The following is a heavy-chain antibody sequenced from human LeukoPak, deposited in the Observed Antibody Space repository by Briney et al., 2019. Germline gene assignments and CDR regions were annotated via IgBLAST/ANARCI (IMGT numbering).Heavy chain of an antibody. V-gene: IGHV1-18*01. Sequence: GASVTVSCKASGYTFTSYGISWVRQAPRQGLEWMGLISAYNGHTNYAQKLQGRVTMTTDTSTSTAYMELRSLRSDDTAVYYCARSARYSNLIGYDYWGQGTLVTVSS. CDR3: ARSARYSNLIGYDY. J-gene: IGHJ4*02. CDR2: ISAYNGHT. D-gene: IGHD4-11*01. CDR1: GYTFTSYG.